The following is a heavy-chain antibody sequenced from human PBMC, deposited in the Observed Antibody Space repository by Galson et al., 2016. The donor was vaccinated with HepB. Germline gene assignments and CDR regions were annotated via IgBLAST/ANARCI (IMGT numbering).Heavy chain of an antibody. CDR1: GFVVSSTY. Sequence: SLRLSCAASGFVVSSTYMAWVRQAPGRGLECVSLLYRDGFTYYADSVKGRFTISRDNSKNTFYLQMNSLRADDTAVYYCVRDQGWYNHWGQGTLVTVSS. D-gene: IGHD6-19*01. V-gene: IGHV3-66*01. CDR2: LYRDGFT. CDR3: VRDQGWYNH. J-gene: IGHJ5*02.